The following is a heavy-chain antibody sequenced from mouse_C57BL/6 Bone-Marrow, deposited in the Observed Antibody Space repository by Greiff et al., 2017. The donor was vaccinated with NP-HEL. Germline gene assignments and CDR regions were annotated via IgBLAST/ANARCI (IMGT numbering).Heavy chain of an antibody. V-gene: IGHV5-12*01. J-gene: IGHJ2*01. CDR1: GFTFSDYY. CDR2: ISNGGGST. CDR3: ARHPLDY. Sequence: EVHLVESGGGLVQPGGSLKLSCAASGFTFSDYYMYWVRQTPEKRLEWVAYISNGGGSTYYPDTVKGRFTISRDNAKNTLYLQMSRLKSEDTAMYYCARHPLDYWGQGTTLTVSS.